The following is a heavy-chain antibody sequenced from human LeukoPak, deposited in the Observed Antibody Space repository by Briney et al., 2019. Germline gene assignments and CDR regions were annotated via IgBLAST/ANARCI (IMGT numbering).Heavy chain of an antibody. Sequence: ASVKVSCKASGYTFTSYGISWVRQAPGQGLEWMGWISAYNGNTNYAQKLQGRVTMTTDTSTSTAYMELRSLRSDDTAVYYCARDCSSTSCYIPLDAFDIWGQGTMVTVSS. CDR3: ARDCSSTSCYIPLDAFDI. J-gene: IGHJ3*02. CDR1: GYTFTSYG. V-gene: IGHV1-18*01. CDR2: ISAYNGNT. D-gene: IGHD2-2*02.